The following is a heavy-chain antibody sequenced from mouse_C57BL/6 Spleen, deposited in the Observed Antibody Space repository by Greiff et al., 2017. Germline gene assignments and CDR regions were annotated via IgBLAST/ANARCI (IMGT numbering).Heavy chain of an antibody. J-gene: IGHJ2*01. CDR1: GFTFSDYG. CDR2: ISSGSSTI. Sequence: EVQLVESGGGLVKPGGSLKLSCAASGFTFSDYGMHWVRQAPEKGLEWVAYISSGSSTIYYADTVKGRFTISRDNAKNTLFLQMTSLRSEDTAMYYCARERPPYYFDYWGQGTTRTVSS. CDR3: ARERPPYYFDY. V-gene: IGHV5-17*01.